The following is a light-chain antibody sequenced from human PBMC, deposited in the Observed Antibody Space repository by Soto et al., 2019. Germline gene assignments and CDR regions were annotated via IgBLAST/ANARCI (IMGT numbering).Light chain of an antibody. Sequence: GDRVTITCRASQSISSWLAWYQQKPGKAPKLLIYAASTLQAGVPSRFSGSGSGTDFTLTISSLQPEDVAAYYCQKYNSAPLTFGGGTKVDIK. CDR3: QKYNSAPLT. V-gene: IGKV1-27*01. CDR2: AAS. J-gene: IGKJ4*01. CDR1: QSISSW.